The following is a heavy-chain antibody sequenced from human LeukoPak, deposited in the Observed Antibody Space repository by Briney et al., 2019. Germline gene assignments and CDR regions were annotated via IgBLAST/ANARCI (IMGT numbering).Heavy chain of an antibody. CDR3: ARGRPHGNDY. V-gene: IGHV3-74*01. CDR2: IASDGSST. J-gene: IGHJ4*02. D-gene: IGHD4-23*01. CDR1: GFTFSSYW. Sequence: GGSLRLSCAASGFTFSSYWMSWVRQAPGKGLAWVSRIASDGSSTTYADSVKGRFSISRDNAKNTLYLQMNSLRVEDTAVYYCARGRPHGNDYWGQGTLVTVSS.